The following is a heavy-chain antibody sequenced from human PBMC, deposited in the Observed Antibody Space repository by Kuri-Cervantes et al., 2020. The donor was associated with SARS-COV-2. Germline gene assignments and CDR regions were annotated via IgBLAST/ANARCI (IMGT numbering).Heavy chain of an antibody. CDR3: AKDRGYCGGGSCLYFDY. CDR2: IYRGGST. V-gene: IGHV3-53*01. Sequence: GESLKISCAASGFTVSSNYMSWVRQAPGKGLEWVSVIYRGGSTYYADSVKGRFTISRDNSKHTLYLQMNSLRDEDTAVYYCAKDRGYCGGGSCLYFDYWGQGTLVTVSS. J-gene: IGHJ4*02. D-gene: IGHD2-15*01. CDR1: GFTVSSNY.